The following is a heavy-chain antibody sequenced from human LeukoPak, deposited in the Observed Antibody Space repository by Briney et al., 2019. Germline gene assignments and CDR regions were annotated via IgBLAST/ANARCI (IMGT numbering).Heavy chain of an antibody. D-gene: IGHD2-8*02. CDR2: IKQDGSG. J-gene: IGHJ4*02. CDR1: GFTFSNYW. Sequence: GGPLRLSCAASGFTFSNYWMSWVRQAPGKGLEWVANIKQDGSGNYVDSVKGRFTISRDNAKNSLYLQMNSLRVDDTAVYYCARGSYWAGDYWGQGTLVTVSS. CDR3: ARGSYWAGDY. V-gene: IGHV3-7*01.